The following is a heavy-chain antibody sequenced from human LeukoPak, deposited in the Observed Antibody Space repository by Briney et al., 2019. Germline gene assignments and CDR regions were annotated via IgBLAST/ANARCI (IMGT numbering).Heavy chain of an antibody. CDR2: IIPIFGTA. J-gene: IGHJ4*02. D-gene: IGHD6-13*01. V-gene: IGHV1-69*05. CDR3: ACRIAAAGGLFDY. Sequence: GGSLRLSCTASGFTFGDYAISWVRQAPGQGLEWMGRIIPIFGTANYAQKFQGRVTITTDESTSTAYMELSSLRSEDTAVYYCACRIAAAGGLFDYWGQGTLVTVSS. CDR1: GFTFGDYA.